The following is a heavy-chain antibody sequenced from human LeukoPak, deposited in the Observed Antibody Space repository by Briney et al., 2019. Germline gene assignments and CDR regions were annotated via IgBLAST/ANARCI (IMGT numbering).Heavy chain of an antibody. CDR1: GFSLTTSGGG. Sequence: SGPTLLNPTQTLTLTCTFSGFSLTTSGGGVGWIRQPPGKALEWLTLINWDDQKVYSPSLQSRLSITKDTSKNQVVLTMTNVDPVDTATYYCAHRRDSSGYQYRYWFAPWGQGTLVTVSS. J-gene: IGHJ5*02. V-gene: IGHV2-5*02. CDR2: INWDDQK. CDR3: AHRRDSSGYQYRYWFAP. D-gene: IGHD3-22*01.